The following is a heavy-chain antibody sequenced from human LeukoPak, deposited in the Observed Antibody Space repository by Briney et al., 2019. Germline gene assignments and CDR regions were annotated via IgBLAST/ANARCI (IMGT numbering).Heavy chain of an antibody. CDR2: IYYSGST. CDR3: ATVNDFWSGFGF. J-gene: IGHJ4*02. V-gene: IGHV4-59*01. D-gene: IGHD3-3*01. Sequence: PSETLSLTCTVSGGSISSYYWSWIRQPPGKGLEWIGYIYYSGSTNYNPSLKSRVTISVDTSKNQFSLKLSSVTAADTAVYYCATVNDFWSGFGFWGQGTLVTVSS. CDR1: GGSISSYY.